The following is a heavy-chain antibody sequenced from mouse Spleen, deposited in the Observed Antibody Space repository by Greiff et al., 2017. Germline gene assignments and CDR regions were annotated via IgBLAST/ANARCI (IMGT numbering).Heavy chain of an antibody. V-gene: IGHV14-4*01. CDR1: GFNIKDDY. Sequence: VQLQQSGAELVRPGASVKLSCTASGFNIKDDYMHWVKQRPEQGLEWIGWIDPENGDTEYASKFQGKATITADTSSNTAYLQLSSLTSEDTAVYYCTTRFITTVVATRYFDVWGAGTTVTVSS. J-gene: IGHJ1*01. D-gene: IGHD1-1*01. CDR2: IDPENGDT. CDR3: TTRFITTVVATRYFDV.